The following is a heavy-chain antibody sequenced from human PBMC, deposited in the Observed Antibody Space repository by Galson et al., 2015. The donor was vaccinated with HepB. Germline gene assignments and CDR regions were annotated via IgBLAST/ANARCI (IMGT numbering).Heavy chain of an antibody. CDR2: IRSKAYGGTT. Sequence: SLRLSCAASGFTFGVLAMGWFGQAPGKGLGWVGFIRSKAYGGTTDYAASVKGRFTISRDDSKSIAYLQMNSLKTEDTAVYYCTRPRPYCSGGSCYYYYGMDVWGQGTTVTVSS. CDR3: TRPRPYCSGGSCYYYYGMDV. J-gene: IGHJ6*02. CDR1: GFTFGVLA. D-gene: IGHD2-15*01. V-gene: IGHV3-49*03.